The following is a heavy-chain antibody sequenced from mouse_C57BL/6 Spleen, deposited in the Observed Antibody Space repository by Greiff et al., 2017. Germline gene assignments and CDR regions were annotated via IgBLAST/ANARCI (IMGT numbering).Heavy chain of an antibody. CDR1: GFTFSSYG. D-gene: IGHD1-1*01. CDR2: ISSGGSYT. V-gene: IGHV5-6*02. Sequence: EVKLVESGGDLVKPGGSLKLSCAASGFTFSSYGMSWVRQTPDKRLEWVATISSGGSYTYYPDSVKGRFTISRDNAKNTLYLQMSSLKSEDTAMYYCARQKVYYGSSYWYFDVWGTGTTVTVSS. J-gene: IGHJ1*03. CDR3: ARQKVYYGSSYWYFDV.